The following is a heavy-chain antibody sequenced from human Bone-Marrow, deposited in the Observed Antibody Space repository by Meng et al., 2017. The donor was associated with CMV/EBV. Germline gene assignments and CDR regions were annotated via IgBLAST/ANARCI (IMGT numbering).Heavy chain of an antibody. D-gene: IGHD2-2*01. J-gene: IGHJ6*02. V-gene: IGHV1-18*01. Sequence: ASVKVSCKASGYTFTSYGISWVRQAPGQGLEWMRWISAYNGNTNYAQKLQGRVTMTTDTSTSTAYMELRSLRSDDTAVYYCARDTVHHIVVVPAATGVDYYYYGMDVWGQGTTVTVSS. CDR1: GYTFTSYG. CDR2: ISAYNGNT. CDR3: ARDTVHHIVVVPAATGVDYYYYGMDV.